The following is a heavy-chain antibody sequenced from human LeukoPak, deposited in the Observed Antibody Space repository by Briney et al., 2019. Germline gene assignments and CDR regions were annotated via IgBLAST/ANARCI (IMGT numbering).Heavy chain of an antibody. V-gene: IGHV1-69*06. CDR2: IIPIFGTA. D-gene: IGHD5-18*01. CDR1: GYTFTSYG. CDR3: GGYSYGSDYYYYMDV. J-gene: IGHJ6*03. Sequence: ASVKVSCKASGYTFTSYGISWVRQAPGQGLEWMGGIIPIFGTANYAQKFQGRVTITADKSTSTAYMELSSLRSEDTAVYYCGGYSYGSDYYYYMDVWGKGTTVTVSS.